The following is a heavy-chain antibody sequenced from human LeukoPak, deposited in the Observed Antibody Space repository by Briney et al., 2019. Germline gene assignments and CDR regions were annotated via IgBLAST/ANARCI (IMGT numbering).Heavy chain of an antibody. J-gene: IGHJ4*02. CDR2: IYPGGST. CDR1: GGSINAYF. CDR3: AREEKDYYHGSGYYCDY. Sequence: SETLSLTCIVFGGSINAYFWSWIRQLAGRGLEWIGRIYPGGSTDYNPSLKSRVTMSVDTSKNHFSLRLSSVTTADTAVYYCAREEKDYYHGSGYYCDYWGQGTLVPVSS. D-gene: IGHD3-22*01. V-gene: IGHV4-4*07.